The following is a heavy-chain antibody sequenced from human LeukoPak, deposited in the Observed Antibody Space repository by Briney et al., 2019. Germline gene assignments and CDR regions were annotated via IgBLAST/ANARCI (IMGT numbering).Heavy chain of an antibody. D-gene: IGHD3-10*01. V-gene: IGHV4-4*09. Sequence: PSETLSLTCTVSGGSISSYYWSWIRQPPGKGLEWIGYIYTSGSTNYNPSLKSRVTISVDTSKNQFSLKLSSVTAADTAVYYCARHEFGSGFDPWGQGTLVTVSS. J-gene: IGHJ5*02. CDR3: ARHEFGSGFDP. CDR2: IYTSGST. CDR1: GGSISSYY.